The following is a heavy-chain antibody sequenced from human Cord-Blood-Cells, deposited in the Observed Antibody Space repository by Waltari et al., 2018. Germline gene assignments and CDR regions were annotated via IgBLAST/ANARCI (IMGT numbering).Heavy chain of an antibody. J-gene: IGHJ3*02. Sequence: QLQLQESGPGLVKPSETLSLTCTVSGGSISSSSYYWGWIRQPPGKGLEWIGSIYYSGTTYYTPSPKSRVTISVDTSKNQFSLKLSSVTAADTAVYYCARHPESSSWYGNDAFDIWGQGTMVTVSS. V-gene: IGHV4-39*01. CDR3: ARHPESSSWYGNDAFDI. CDR2: IYYSGTT. CDR1: GGSISSSSYY. D-gene: IGHD6-13*01.